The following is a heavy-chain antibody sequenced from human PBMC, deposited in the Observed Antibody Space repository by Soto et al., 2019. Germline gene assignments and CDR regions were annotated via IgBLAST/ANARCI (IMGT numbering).Heavy chain of an antibody. CDR1: GYRFAGYW. J-gene: IGHJ3*02. D-gene: IGHD3-10*01. V-gene: IGHV5-51*01. Sequence: PGESLKISCKGSGYRFAGYWVSWVRQMPGKGLEWMGIICPGDSDTTYSPSFQGQVTISADKSIKTAYLQWSSVKASDTAMYYCAGSYYYGSRSYYQVRAFDIWGQGTTVTVSS. CDR3: AGSYYYGSRSYYQVRAFDI. CDR2: ICPGDSDT.